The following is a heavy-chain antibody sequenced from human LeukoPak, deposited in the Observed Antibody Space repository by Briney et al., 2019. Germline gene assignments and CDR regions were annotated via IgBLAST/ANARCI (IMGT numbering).Heavy chain of an antibody. D-gene: IGHD3-10*01. CDR2: ISSSSSSTI. CDR1: GFTFSSYS. V-gene: IGHV3-48*01. J-gene: IGHJ6*03. Sequence: PGGSLRLSCAASGFTFSSYSMNWVRQAPGKGLEWVSYISSSSSSTIYYADSVKGRFTISRDNAKNSLYLQMNSLRAEDTAVYYCARSCYHYYYYMDVWGKGTTVTISS. CDR3: ARSCYHYYYYMDV.